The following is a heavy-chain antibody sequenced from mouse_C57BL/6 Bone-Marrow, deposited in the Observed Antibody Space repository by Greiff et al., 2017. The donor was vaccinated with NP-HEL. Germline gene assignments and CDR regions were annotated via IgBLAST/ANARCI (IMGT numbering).Heavy chain of an antibody. CDR1: GFTFSSYA. CDR3: ATTPLGYFDY. CDR2: ISDGGSYT. D-gene: IGHD5-5*01. V-gene: IGHV5-4*01. Sequence: EVQVVESGGGLVKPGGSLKLSCAASGFTFSSYAMSWVRQTPEKRLEWVATISDGGSYTYYPDNVKGRFTISRDNAKNNLYLQMSHLKSEDTAMYYCATTPLGYFDYWGQGTTLTVSS. J-gene: IGHJ2*01.